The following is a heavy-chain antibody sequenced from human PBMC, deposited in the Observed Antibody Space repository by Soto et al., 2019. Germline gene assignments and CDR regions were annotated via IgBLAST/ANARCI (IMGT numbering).Heavy chain of an antibody. Sequence: GGSLRLSCAASGFTFSSYGMHWVRQAPGKGLEWVAVISYDGSNKYYADSVKGRFTISRDNSKNTLYLQMNSLRAEDTAVYYCAKDHLNWNYEGQKYYMDVWGKGTTVTVSS. CDR1: GFTFSSYG. D-gene: IGHD1-7*01. V-gene: IGHV3-30*18. CDR2: ISYDGSNK. CDR3: AKDHLNWNYEGQKYYMDV. J-gene: IGHJ6*03.